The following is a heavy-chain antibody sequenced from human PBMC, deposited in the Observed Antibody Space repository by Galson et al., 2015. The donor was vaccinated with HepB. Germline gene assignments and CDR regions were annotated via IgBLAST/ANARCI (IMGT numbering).Heavy chain of an antibody. D-gene: IGHD2-15*01. CDR3: ARATIVGVVGSNYYGMDV. Sequence: CAISGDSVFSNIAAWSWIRQSPSRGLEWLGRTYYRSKWYNDYAVSAKSRISINPDTSKNQFSLQLNSVTPEDTAVYFCARATIVGVVGSNYYGMDVWGQGTTVTVSS. J-gene: IGHJ6*02. CDR1: GDSVFSNIAA. CDR2: TYYRSKWYN. V-gene: IGHV6-1*01.